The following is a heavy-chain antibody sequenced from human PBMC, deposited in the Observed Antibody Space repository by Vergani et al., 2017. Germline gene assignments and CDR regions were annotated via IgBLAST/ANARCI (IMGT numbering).Heavy chain of an antibody. J-gene: IGHJ4*02. V-gene: IGHV4-59*01. CDR2: INYSGST. D-gene: IGHD6-13*01. Sequence: QVQLQESGPGLVKPSETLSLTCTVSGGPISSYYWSWIRQPPGKGLEWIGYINYSGSTNYNPSLKSRVTISVDTSKNQFSLKLSSVTAADTAVYYCARQGIAAAGSGDFDYWGQGILVTVSS. CDR1: GGPISSYY. CDR3: ARQGIAAAGSGDFDY.